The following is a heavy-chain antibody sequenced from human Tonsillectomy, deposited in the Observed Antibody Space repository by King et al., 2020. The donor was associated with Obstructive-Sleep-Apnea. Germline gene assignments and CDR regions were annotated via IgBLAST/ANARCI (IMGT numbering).Heavy chain of an antibody. CDR1: GFNLDDYA. CDR2: ISWNSENI. J-gene: IGHJ4*02. Sequence: VQLVESGGGLVQPGRSLRLSCAASGFNLDDYAMHWVRQAPGKGLEWVSGISWNSENIGYADSVMGRFTISRDNAKNSLYLQMNSLRPEDTALYYCTSFREKGIGAPDTIDSWGQGTLVSVSS. CDR3: TSFREKGIGAPDTIDS. D-gene: IGHD6-25*01. V-gene: IGHV3-9*01.